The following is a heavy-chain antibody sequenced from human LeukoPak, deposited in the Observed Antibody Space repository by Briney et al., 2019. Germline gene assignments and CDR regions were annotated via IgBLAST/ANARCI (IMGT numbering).Heavy chain of an antibody. CDR2: IYSDGRT. Sequence: PGGSLRLSCAASGFTVSSNYMSWVRQAPGKGLEWVSVIYSDGRTKYADSVKGRFTISRDNSKNTLSLQMNSLRAEDTAVYYCARARGGSLGYSGYDWSFDYWGQGSLVTVSS. D-gene: IGHD5-12*01. V-gene: IGHV3-53*01. CDR1: GFTVSSNY. J-gene: IGHJ4*02. CDR3: ARARGGSLGYSGYDWSFDY.